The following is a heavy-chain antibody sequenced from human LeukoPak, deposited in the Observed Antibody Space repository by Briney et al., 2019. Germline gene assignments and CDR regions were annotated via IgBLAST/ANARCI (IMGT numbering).Heavy chain of an antibody. CDR2: INTDGSST. Sequence: GGSLRLSCAASGFTFGSYWMHWVRHAPGKGLVWFSRINTDGSSTSDADSVRGRVTISRDNSKNTVYLPMNSLRDEDTAVYFCARDRGYCRGGRCYSNYFDLWGQGTLVTVSS. J-gene: IGHJ4*02. CDR3: ARDRGYCRGGRCYSNYFDL. V-gene: IGHV3-74*01. D-gene: IGHD2-15*01. CDR1: GFTFGSYW.